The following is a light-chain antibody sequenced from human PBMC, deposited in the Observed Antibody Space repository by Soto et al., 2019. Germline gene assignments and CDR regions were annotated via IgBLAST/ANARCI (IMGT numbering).Light chain of an antibody. Sequence: AIQLTQSPSALSASLGDRVTITCRASLGIRNDLGWYQQKPGEAPRLLVYGASTLQSGVPSRFSGSGSGTEFTLTISSLQLEDFGTYYCLQDYNYPLTFGGGTRLEI. CDR3: LQDYNYPLT. CDR1: LGIRND. J-gene: IGKJ4*01. V-gene: IGKV1-6*02. CDR2: GAS.